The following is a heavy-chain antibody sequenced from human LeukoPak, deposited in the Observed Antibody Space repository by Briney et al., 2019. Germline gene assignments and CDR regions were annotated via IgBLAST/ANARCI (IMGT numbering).Heavy chain of an antibody. V-gene: IGHV1-8*01. J-gene: IGHJ3*02. CDR1: GYTFTSYD. D-gene: IGHD2-8*01. CDR2: MNPNSGYT. Sequence: ASVKVSCKASGYTFTSYDINWVRQATGQGLEWTGWMNPNSGYTGYAQKFQGRVTMTSNTSISTAYMELSSLRSEDTAVYYCARVPREIMSIWGQGTMVTVSS. CDR3: ARVPREIMSI.